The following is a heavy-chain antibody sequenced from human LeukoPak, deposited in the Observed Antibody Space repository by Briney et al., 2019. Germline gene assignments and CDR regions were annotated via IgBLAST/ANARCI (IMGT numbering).Heavy chain of an antibody. CDR1: GFIISSNY. CDR2: ISSGCST. J-gene: IGHJ4*02. D-gene: IGHD2-15*01. V-gene: IGHV3-66*01. Sequence: GSSLIFCCASAGFIISSNYMSWLRKPAGERLGLGLVISSGCSTYYAASVKGRFTISRDNSKNTLYLQMNSLRAEDTAVYYCARDYSWWTVGSFYFDYWGQGTLVTVSS. CDR3: ARDYSWWTVGSFYFDY.